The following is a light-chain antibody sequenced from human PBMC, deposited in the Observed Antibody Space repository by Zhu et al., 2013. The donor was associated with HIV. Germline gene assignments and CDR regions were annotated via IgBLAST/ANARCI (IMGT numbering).Light chain of an antibody. Sequence: EIVMTQPPATLSVSPGEGVTLSCRASQSVTTNLAWYQHKPGQAPRLLISGASTRATGVPARFSGSGSGTEFTLTISNLQSEDAAIYYCQHYNNWPPFSFGQGTKLEIK. CDR3: QHYNNWPPFS. J-gene: IGKJ2*03. CDR2: GAS. CDR1: QSVTTN. V-gene: IGKV3-15*01.